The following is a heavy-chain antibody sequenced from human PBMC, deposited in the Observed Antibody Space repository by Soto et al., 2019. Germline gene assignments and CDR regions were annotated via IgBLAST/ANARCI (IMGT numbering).Heavy chain of an antibody. CDR2: IYHSGST. CDR3: AGGRDSGCGQDYFLY. D-gene: IGHD1-26*01. J-gene: IGHJ4*02. Sequence: QVQLQESGPGLVKPSGTLSLTCAVSGGSISSSNWWSWVRQPPGKGLEWIGGIYHSGSTNYNQSLKSRGDILVDKPKKQYTQKLSSVTAGDTAEYYCAGGRDSGCGQDYFLYGSQGTLATVSS. CDR1: GGSISSSNW. V-gene: IGHV4-4*02.